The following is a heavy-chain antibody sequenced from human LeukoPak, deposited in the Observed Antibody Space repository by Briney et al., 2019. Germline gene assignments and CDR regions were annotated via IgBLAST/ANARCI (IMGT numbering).Heavy chain of an antibody. Sequence: GGSLRLSCAASGFDFGAYEMNWVRRAPGKGPGWVAYFAGSDTTKYYADSVRGRFTISRDNAKTSLYLQMNGLRAEDTALYYCTTLGYHLDSWGQGTLVTVSS. J-gene: IGHJ4*02. CDR2: FAGSDTTK. CDR3: TTLGYHLDS. CDR1: GFDFGAYE. V-gene: IGHV3-48*03. D-gene: IGHD3-22*01.